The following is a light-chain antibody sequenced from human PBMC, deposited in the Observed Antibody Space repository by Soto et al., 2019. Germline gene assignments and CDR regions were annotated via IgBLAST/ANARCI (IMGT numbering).Light chain of an antibody. CDR1: QSISSW. CDR2: KAS. V-gene: IGKV1-5*03. CDR3: QQYNSYQWT. J-gene: IGKJ1*01. Sequence: DIQMTQSPSTLSASVGDRVTITCRASQSISSWLAWYQQKPGQAPKLLIYKASSLESGAPSRFSGSGSGTEFPLTSSSLQPDDFATYYCQQYNSYQWTFGQGTKVEIK.